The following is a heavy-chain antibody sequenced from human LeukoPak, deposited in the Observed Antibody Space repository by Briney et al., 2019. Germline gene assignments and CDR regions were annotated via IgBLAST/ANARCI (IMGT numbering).Heavy chain of an antibody. CDR1: GFTFSSYW. V-gene: IGHV3-7*01. Sequence: PGGSLRLSCAASGFTFSSYWMSWVRQAPGKGLEWVANIKQDGSEKYYVDSVKGRFTISRDNAKNSLYLQMNSLRAEDTAVYYCARTYCSSTSCFDYRGQGTLVTVSS. CDR3: ARTYCSSTSCFDY. CDR2: IKQDGSEK. D-gene: IGHD2-2*01. J-gene: IGHJ4*02.